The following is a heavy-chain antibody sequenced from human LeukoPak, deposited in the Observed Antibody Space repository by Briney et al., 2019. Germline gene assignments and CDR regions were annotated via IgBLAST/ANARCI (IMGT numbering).Heavy chain of an antibody. CDR2: INHSGST. Sequence: KTSETLSLTCAVYGGSFSGYYWSWIRQPPGKGLEWIGEINHSGSTNYNPSLKSRVTISVDTSKNQFSLKLSSVTAADTAVYYCARDGVYDSSGYYENWFDPWGQGTLVTVSS. D-gene: IGHD3-22*01. CDR1: GGSFSGYY. J-gene: IGHJ5*02. CDR3: ARDGVYDSSGYYENWFDP. V-gene: IGHV4-34*01.